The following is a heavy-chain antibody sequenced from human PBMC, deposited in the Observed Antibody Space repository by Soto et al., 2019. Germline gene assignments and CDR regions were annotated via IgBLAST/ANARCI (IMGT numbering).Heavy chain of an antibody. CDR2: ISGGGDRT. J-gene: IGHJ2*01. CDR1: GFTFINYA. Sequence: EVQLLESGGGLVQPGGSLRLSCVGSGFTFINYAMNWVRQTPGKGLEWVSTISGGGDRTFDADTVKGRFTISRANSKNTVNLHMNSLRADDTAVYYCARKVLGSTSRPDWWYFDLWGRGTLVTVSS. V-gene: IGHV3-23*01. D-gene: IGHD2-2*01. CDR3: ARKVLGSTSRPDWWYFDL.